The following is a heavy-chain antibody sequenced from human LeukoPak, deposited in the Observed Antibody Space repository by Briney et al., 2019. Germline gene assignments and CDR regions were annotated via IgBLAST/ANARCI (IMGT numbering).Heavy chain of an antibody. J-gene: IGHJ6*02. V-gene: IGHV3-21*01. CDR3: AGPIAAAGIGEYYYYYGMDV. CDR1: GFTFSSYS. CDR2: ISSSSSYI. D-gene: IGHD6-13*01. Sequence: PGGSLRLSCAASGFTFSSYSMNWVRQAPGKGLEWVSSISSSSSYIYYADSVKGRFTISRDNAKNSLYLQMNSLRAEDTAVYYCAGPIAAAGIGEYYYYYGMDVWGQGTTVTVSS.